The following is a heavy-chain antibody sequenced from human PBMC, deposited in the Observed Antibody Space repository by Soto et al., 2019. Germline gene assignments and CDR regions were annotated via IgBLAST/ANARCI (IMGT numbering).Heavy chain of an antibody. Sequence: GSLRLSCAASGFTFSSYGMHWVRQAPGKGLEWVAVIWYDGSNKYYADSVKGRFTISRDNSKNTLYLQMNSLRAEDTAVYYCARDIAARRGYFDYWGQGTLVTVSS. CDR1: GFTFSSYG. CDR2: IWYDGSNK. CDR3: ARDIAARRGYFDY. D-gene: IGHD6-6*01. V-gene: IGHV3-33*01. J-gene: IGHJ4*02.